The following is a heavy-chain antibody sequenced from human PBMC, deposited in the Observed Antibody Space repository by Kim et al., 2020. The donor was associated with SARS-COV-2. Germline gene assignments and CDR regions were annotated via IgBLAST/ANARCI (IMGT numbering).Heavy chain of an antibody. CDR3: VLGSSGYYYGGPYDY. CDR1: GYTFTGYY. CDR2: INPNSGGT. J-gene: IGHJ4*02. V-gene: IGHV1-2*06. D-gene: IGHD3-22*01. Sequence: ASVKVSCKASGYTFTGYYMHWVRQAPGQGLEWMGRINPNSGGTNYAQKFQGRVTMTRDTSISTAYMELSRLRSDDTAVYYCVLGSSGYYYGGPYDYWGQGTLVTVSS.